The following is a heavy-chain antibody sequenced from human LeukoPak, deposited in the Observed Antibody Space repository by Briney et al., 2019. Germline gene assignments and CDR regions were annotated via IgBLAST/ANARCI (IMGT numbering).Heavy chain of an antibody. D-gene: IGHD2-2*01. Sequence: PGGSLRLSCAASGFTFSSYGMHWVRQAPGKGLEWVAFIRYDGSNKYYADSVKGRFTISRDNSKNTLYLQMNSLRAEDTAVYYCARVNCSSTSCYYYYYYMDVWGKGTTVTVSS. CDR2: IRYDGSNK. CDR3: ARVNCSSTSCYYYYYYMDV. CDR1: GFTFSSYG. J-gene: IGHJ6*03. V-gene: IGHV3-30*02.